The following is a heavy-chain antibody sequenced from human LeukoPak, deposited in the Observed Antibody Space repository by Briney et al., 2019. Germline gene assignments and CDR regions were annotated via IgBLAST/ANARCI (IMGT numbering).Heavy chain of an antibody. Sequence: SETLSLTCTVSGGSISSSSYYWGWIRQPPGKGLEWIGSIYYSGSTYYNPSLKSRVTISVDTSKNQFSLKLSSVTATDTAVYYCARVARITIFIGLDYWGQGTLATVSS. D-gene: IGHD3-9*01. CDR2: IYYSGST. V-gene: IGHV4-39*07. J-gene: IGHJ4*02. CDR3: ARVARITIFIGLDY. CDR1: GGSISSSSYY.